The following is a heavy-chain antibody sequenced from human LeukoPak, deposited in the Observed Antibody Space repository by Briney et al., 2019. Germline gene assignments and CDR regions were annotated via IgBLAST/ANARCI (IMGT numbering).Heavy chain of an antibody. CDR3: AKDRSSSWTWTIDY. J-gene: IGHJ4*02. Sequence: GGSLRLSCAASGFKFSSYWMYWVRQAPRKGLVWVSRINSDGGSTSYADSVKGRFTISRDNSKNTLYLQMNSLRAEDTAVYYCAKDRSSSWTWTIDYWGQGTLVTVSS. V-gene: IGHV3-74*01. D-gene: IGHD6-13*01. CDR1: GFKFSSYW. CDR2: INSDGGST.